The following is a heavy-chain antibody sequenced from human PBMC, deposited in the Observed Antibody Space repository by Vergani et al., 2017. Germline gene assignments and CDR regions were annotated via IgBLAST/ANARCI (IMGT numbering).Heavy chain of an antibody. CDR2: INHSGST. Sequence: QVQLQESGPGLVKPSETLSLTCAVSGYSISSGYYWSWIRQPPGKGLEWIGEINHSGSTNYNPSLKSRVTISVDTSKNQFSLKLSSVTAADTAVYYCARGPARWSPFDYWGQGTLVTVSS. V-gene: IGHV4-38-2*01. J-gene: IGHJ4*02. CDR3: ARGPARWSPFDY. D-gene: IGHD2-15*01. CDR1: GYSISSGYY.